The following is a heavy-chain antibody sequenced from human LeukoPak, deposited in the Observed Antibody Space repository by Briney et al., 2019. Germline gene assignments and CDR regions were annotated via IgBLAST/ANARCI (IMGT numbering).Heavy chain of an antibody. Sequence: PSETLSLTCTVSGGSISSSSYYWGWIRQPPGKGLEWIGSLYYSGTTYYNPSLKSRVTMSVDTSKNQFSLKLSSVTAADTAVYYCARESHGSGSGFDYWGQGTLVTVSS. D-gene: IGHD3-10*01. J-gene: IGHJ4*02. CDR3: ARESHGSGSGFDY. CDR1: GGSISSSSYY. V-gene: IGHV4-39*07. CDR2: LYYSGTT.